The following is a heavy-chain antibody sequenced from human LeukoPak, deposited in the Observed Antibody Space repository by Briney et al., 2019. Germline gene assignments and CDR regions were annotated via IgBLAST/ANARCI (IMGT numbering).Heavy chain of an antibody. Sequence: GGSLRLSCAASGFTFSSYGMHWVRQAPGKGLEWVAVISYDGSNKYYADSVKGRFTISRDNSKNTLYLQMNSLRAEDTAVYYCAKDRSCYYMDVWGKGTTVTVSS. J-gene: IGHJ6*03. CDR1: GFTFSSYG. V-gene: IGHV3-30*18. CDR3: AKDRSCYYMDV. CDR2: ISYDGSNK.